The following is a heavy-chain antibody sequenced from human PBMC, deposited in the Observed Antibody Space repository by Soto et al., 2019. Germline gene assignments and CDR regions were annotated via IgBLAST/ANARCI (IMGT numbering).Heavy chain of an antibody. V-gene: IGHV3-30*18. Sequence: PGGSLRLSCGASGFTFSSYGMHWVGRAPGKGLEWVAVISYDGSNKYYADSVKGRFTISRDNSKNTLYPQMNSLRAEDTAVYYCAKDPGYSSGAHWGQGTLVTVSS. D-gene: IGHD6-19*01. CDR2: ISYDGSNK. J-gene: IGHJ1*01. CDR1: GFTFSSYG. CDR3: AKDPGYSSGAH.